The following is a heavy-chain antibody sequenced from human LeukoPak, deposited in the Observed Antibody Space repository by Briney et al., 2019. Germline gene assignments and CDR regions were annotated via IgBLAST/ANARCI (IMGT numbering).Heavy chain of an antibody. CDR3: ARRVISEISIDKGNWLDP. V-gene: IGHV4-34*01. D-gene: IGHD3-3*01. J-gene: IGHJ5*02. Sequence: QSSEALSLTCAVYGGSFSGYYWSWIRQPPGKGLEWIGEINHSGSTNYNPSLKSRVTISVDTSKNQFSLKLSSVTATDTAVYYCARRVISEISIDKGNWLDPWGQGTLVTVSS. CDR2: INHSGST. CDR1: GGSFSGYY.